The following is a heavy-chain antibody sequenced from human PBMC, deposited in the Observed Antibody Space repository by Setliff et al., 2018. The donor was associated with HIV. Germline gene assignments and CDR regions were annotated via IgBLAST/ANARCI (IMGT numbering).Heavy chain of an antibody. Sequence: ASVKVSCKASGYTFTGYFLHWVRQAPGQGLEWMGRIIPNSGGTNCAQKFQGRVTMTRDTSIGTAYMELSRLRSDDTAVYYCASKVYCTNGVCLDAFDIWGQGTMVTVSS. V-gene: IGHV1-2*06. J-gene: IGHJ3*02. D-gene: IGHD2-8*01. CDR3: ASKVYCTNGVCLDAFDI. CDR2: IIPNSGGT. CDR1: GYTFTGYF.